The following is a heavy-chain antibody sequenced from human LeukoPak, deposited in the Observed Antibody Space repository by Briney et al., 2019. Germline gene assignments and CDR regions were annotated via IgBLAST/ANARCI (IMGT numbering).Heavy chain of an antibody. CDR3: AKEGDGNSGAFDI. V-gene: IGHV3-21*01. D-gene: IGHD4-23*01. J-gene: IGHJ3*02. CDR2: ISSSSSYI. Sequence: GGSLRLSCAASGFTFSSYSMNWVRQAPGKGLEWVSSISSSSSYIYYADSVKGRFTISRDNAKNSLYLQMNSLRAEDTAVYHCAKEGDGNSGAFDIWGQGTMVTVSS. CDR1: GFTFSSYS.